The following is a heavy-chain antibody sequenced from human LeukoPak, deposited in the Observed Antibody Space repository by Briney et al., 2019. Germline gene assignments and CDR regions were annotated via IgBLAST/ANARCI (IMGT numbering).Heavy chain of an antibody. CDR1: GFSFSMYS. CDR3: TRVGYIDEGIDY. Sequence: GGSLRLSCAASGFSFSMYSMNWVRQAPGKGLEWVANIKQDGSKKSYVDSVKGRFTISRDNAKNSLYLQMNGLRAEDTAIYYCTRVGYIDEGIDYWGQGTLVTVSS. J-gene: IGHJ4*02. D-gene: IGHD5-24*01. V-gene: IGHV3-7*04. CDR2: IKQDGSKK.